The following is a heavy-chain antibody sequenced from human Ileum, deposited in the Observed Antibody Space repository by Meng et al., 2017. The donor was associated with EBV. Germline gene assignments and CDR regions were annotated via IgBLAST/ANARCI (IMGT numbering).Heavy chain of an antibody. D-gene: IGHD3-10*01. CDR1: GFSHNLGGVA. V-gene: IGHV2-5*02. J-gene: IGHJ4*02. CDR2: IYSDDDQ. CDR3: ASTSFAEGSPDY. Sequence: QIPFEEYVPRPVAPTTVLTLTSTFSGFSHNLGGVAVSWIRHPQGKALEWLALIYSDDDQRYSASLTMSLNITKDTSKNQVVLTMTNMDAVDTATYDCASTSFAEGSPDYWGQGTLVTVSS.